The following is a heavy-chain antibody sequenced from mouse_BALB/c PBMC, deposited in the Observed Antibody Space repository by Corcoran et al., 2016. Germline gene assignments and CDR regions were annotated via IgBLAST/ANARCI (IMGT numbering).Heavy chain of an antibody. CDR1: GYTFSSYW. V-gene: IGHV1-9*01. CDR2: ILPGSGST. CDR3: AKVDSHYAMDY. D-gene: IGHD1-1*02. Sequence: QVQLQQSGAELMKPGASVKISCKATGYTFSSYWIEWVKQRPGHGIEWIGEILPGSGSTNYNEKFKGKATFTANISSNTAYMQLSSLTSEDSAVYYCAKVDSHYAMDYWGQGTSVTVSS. J-gene: IGHJ4*01.